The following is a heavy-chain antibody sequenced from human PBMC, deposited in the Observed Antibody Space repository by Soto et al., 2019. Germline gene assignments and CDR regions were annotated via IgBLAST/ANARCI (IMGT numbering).Heavy chain of an antibody. Sequence: SGPTLVNPPQTLTLTCTLSGVSISTSGAGLGWIRQTPGKALEWVALIYWNDDKHYSPSLKSRLTITKDTSKNQAVLTMTNMDPVDTATYYCARGVATLPVFAFDVWGQGTAVTVSS. CDR1: GVSISTSGAG. V-gene: IGHV2-5*01. CDR2: IYWNDDK. D-gene: IGHD6-6*01. J-gene: IGHJ3*01. CDR3: ARGVATLPVFAFDV.